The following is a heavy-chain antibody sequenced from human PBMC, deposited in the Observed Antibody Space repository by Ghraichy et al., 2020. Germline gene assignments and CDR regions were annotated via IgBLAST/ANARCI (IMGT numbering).Heavy chain of an antibody. CDR2: ISSSSSTI. V-gene: IGHV3-48*02. D-gene: IGHD3-22*01. CDR1: GFTFSSYS. Sequence: GGSLRLSCAASGFTFSSYSMNWVRQAPGKGLEWVSYISSSSSTIYYADSVKGRFTISRDNAKNSLYLQMNSLRDEDTAVYYCARVGVDPKYYYDSSGYFPQNPHSDYWRPATLVTVSS. J-gene: IGHJ4*02. CDR3: ARVGVDPKYYYDSSGYFPQNPHSDY.